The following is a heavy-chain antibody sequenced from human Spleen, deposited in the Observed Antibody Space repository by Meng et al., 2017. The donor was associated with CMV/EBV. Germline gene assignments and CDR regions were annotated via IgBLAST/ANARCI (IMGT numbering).Heavy chain of an antibody. CDR1: GFTFDDYA. V-gene: IGHV3-9*01. CDR3: ARDLDGMDV. Sequence: SLKISCAASGFTFDDYAMHWVRQAPGKGLEWVSGISWNSGSIGYADSVKGRFTISRDNAKNSLYLQMNSLRAEDTAVYYCARDLDGMDVWGQGTTVTVSS. CDR2: ISWNSGSI. J-gene: IGHJ6*02.